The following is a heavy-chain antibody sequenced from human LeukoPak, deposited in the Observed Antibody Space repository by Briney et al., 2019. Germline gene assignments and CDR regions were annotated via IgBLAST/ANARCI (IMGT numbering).Heavy chain of an antibody. V-gene: IGHV4-34*01. CDR3: ARGRLGSSGWWEYFQH. Sequence: SETLSLTCAVYGGSFSGYYWSWIRQPPGKGLEWIGEINHSGSTNYNPSLKSRVTISVDTSKNQFSLKLSSVTAADTAVYYCARGRLGSSGWWEYFQHWGQGNLVTVSS. J-gene: IGHJ1*01. CDR1: GGSFSGYY. D-gene: IGHD6-19*01. CDR2: INHSGST.